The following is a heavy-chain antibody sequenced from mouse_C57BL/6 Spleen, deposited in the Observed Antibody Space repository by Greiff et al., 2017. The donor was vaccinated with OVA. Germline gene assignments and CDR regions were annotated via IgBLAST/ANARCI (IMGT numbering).Heavy chain of an antibody. V-gene: IGHV5-12*01. CDR3: ARKGFEGYAMDY. D-gene: IGHD3-3*01. Sequence: DVKLVESGGGLVQPGGSLKLSCAASGFTFSDYYMYWVRQTPEKRLEWVAYISNGGGSTYYPDTVKGRFTISRDNAKNTLYLQMSRLKSEDTAMYYCARKGFEGYAMDYWGQGTSVTVSS. CDR2: ISNGGGST. J-gene: IGHJ4*01. CDR1: GFTFSDYY.